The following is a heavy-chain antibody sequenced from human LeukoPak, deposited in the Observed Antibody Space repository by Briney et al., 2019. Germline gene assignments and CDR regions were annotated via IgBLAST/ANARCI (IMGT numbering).Heavy chain of an antibody. CDR2: IIPIFGTA. V-gene: IGHV1-69*13. CDR1: GGTFSSYA. CDR3: ARDYPPDSRYGDAFDI. D-gene: IGHD6-13*01. J-gene: IGHJ3*02. Sequence: SVKVPCKASGGTFSSYAISWVRQAPGQGLEWMGGIIPIFGTANYAQKFQGRVTITADESTSTAYMELSSLRSEDTAVYYCARDYPPDSRYGDAFDIWGQGTMVTVSS.